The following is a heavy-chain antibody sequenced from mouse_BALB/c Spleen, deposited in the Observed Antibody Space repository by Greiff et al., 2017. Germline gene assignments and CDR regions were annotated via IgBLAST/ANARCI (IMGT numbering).Heavy chain of an antibody. CDR1: GYAFTNYW. CDR2: INPGSGGT. D-gene: IGHD1-1*01. V-gene: IGHV1-54*03. Sequence: QVQLQQSGAELVRPGTSVKVSCKASGYAFTNYWIEWVKQGPGQGLEWIGVINPGSGGTNYDEKFKGKATLTADKSSSTAYMQLSSLTSDDSAFYFSARSGLLRSLDVWGAGTTLTVSS. J-gene: IGHJ1*01. CDR3: ARSGLLRSLDV.